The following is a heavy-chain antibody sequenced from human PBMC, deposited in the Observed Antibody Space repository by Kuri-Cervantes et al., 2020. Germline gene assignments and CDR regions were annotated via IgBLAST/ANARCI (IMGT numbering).Heavy chain of an antibody. D-gene: IGHD1-26*01. CDR2: ISYDGRDT. CDR1: GFTFSSNA. V-gene: IGHV3-30*04. J-gene: IGHJ4*02. Sequence: GESLKISCAASGFTFSSNAMHWVRQTPGKGLEWVTVISYDGRDTKYADSVKGRFTISRDNSKNTLYLQMSSLRAEDTAAYYCAKDGAKWARYYFDYWGQGTLVTVSS. CDR3: AKDGAKWARYYFDY.